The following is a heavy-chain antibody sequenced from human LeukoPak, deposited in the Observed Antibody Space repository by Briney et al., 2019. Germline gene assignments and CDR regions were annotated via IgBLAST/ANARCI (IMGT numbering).Heavy chain of an antibody. CDR1: GGSFSGYY. D-gene: IGHD2-2*01. Sequence: SETLSLTCAVYGGSFSGYYWSWIRHPPGKGLEWIGEINHSGSTNYNPSPKSRVTITVDTSKNQFSLKLSSVTAADTAVYYCARVRSRYCSSTSCTQAHMDVWGQGTTVTVSS. CDR2: INHSGST. V-gene: IGHV4-34*01. J-gene: IGHJ6*02. CDR3: ARVRSRYCSSTSCTQAHMDV.